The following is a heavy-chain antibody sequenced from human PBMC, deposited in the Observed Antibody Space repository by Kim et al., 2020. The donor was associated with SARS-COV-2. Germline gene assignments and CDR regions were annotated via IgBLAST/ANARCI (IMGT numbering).Heavy chain of an antibody. V-gene: IGHV3-53*01. CDR2: IYSGGST. Sequence: GGSLRLSCAASGFTVSSNYMSWVRQAPGKGLEWVSVIYSGGSTYYADSVKGRFTISRDNSKNTLYLQMNSLRAEDTAVYYCASEIAAGRGYYGMDVWGQGTTVTVSS. D-gene: IGHD6-13*01. CDR1: GFTVSSNY. J-gene: IGHJ6*02. CDR3: ASEIAAGRGYYGMDV.